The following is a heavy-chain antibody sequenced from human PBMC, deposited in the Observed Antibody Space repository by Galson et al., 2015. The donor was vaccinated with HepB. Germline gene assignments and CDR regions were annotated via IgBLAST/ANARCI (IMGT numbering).Heavy chain of an antibody. CDR2: IYSGGST. CDR1: GFTVSSNY. CDR3: ARVVSYYDFWSGSTYYYYYMDV. J-gene: IGHJ6*03. D-gene: IGHD3-3*01. Sequence: SLRLSCAASGFTVSSNYMSWVRQAPGKGLEWVSVIYSGGSTYYADSVKGRFTISRDNSKNTLYLQMNSLRAEDTAVYYCARVVSYYDFWSGSTYYYYYMDVWGKGTTVTVSS. V-gene: IGHV3-53*01.